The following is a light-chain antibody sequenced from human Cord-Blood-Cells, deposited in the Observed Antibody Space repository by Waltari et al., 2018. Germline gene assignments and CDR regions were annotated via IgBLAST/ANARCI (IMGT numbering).Light chain of an antibody. Sequence: EIVMTQSPATLSVSPGERATLSCRASQSVSSNLAWYQQKPGQAPRLLIYGASTRATGIPASFSGSGSGTECTLTISSLQSEDFAVYYCQQYNNWPITFGQGTRLEIK. J-gene: IGKJ5*01. CDR3: QQYNNWPIT. CDR2: GAS. V-gene: IGKV3-15*01. CDR1: QSVSSN.